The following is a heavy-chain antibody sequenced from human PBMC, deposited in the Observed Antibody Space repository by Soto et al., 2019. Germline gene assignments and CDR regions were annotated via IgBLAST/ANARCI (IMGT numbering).Heavy chain of an antibody. V-gene: IGHV1-46*03. D-gene: IGHD2-2*01. Sequence: ASVKVSCKASGYTFTSYYMHWVRQAPGQGLEWMGIINPSGGSTSYAQKFQGRVTMTRDTSTSTVYMELSSLRSEDTAVYYCARAHCSSTSCHYYFDYWGQGTLVTVSS. CDR3: ARAHCSSTSCHYYFDY. CDR1: GYTFTSYY. CDR2: INPSGGST. J-gene: IGHJ4*02.